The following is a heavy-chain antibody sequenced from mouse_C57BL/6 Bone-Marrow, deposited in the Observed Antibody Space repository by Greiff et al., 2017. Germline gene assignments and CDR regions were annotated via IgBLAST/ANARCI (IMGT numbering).Heavy chain of an antibody. D-gene: IGHD2-5*01. V-gene: IGHV14-3*01. Sequence: EVQLQQSVAELVRPGASVKLSCTAFGFNIKNTYMHWVKQRPEQGLEWIGMIDPANGNTKYTPKFQGKATLTADTSSNTAYLQLSSLTSEDPAIDYCARKYCSNYEREMDYWGQGTSVTVSS. CDR1: GFNIKNTY. J-gene: IGHJ4*01. CDR2: IDPANGNT. CDR3: ARKYCSNYEREMDY.